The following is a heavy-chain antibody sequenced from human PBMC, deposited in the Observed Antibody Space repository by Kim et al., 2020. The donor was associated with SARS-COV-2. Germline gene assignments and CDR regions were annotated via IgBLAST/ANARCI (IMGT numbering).Heavy chain of an antibody. J-gene: IGHJ6*02. CDR1: GFTFSSYA. D-gene: IGHD2-15*01. CDR2: ISGSGGST. CDR3: AKDQDCSGGSCYSAKPSGPIHRYYGMDV. Sequence: GGSLRLSCAASGFTFSSYAMSWVRQAPGKGLEWVSAISGSGGSTYYADSVKGRFTISRDNSKNTLYLQMNSLRAEDTAVYYCAKDQDCSGGSCYSAKPSGPIHRYYGMDVWGQGTTVTVSS. V-gene: IGHV3-23*01.